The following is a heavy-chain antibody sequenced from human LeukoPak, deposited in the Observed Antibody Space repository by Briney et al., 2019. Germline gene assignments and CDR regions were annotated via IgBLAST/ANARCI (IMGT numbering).Heavy chain of an antibody. V-gene: IGHV4-39*01. J-gene: IGHJ5*02. D-gene: IGHD1-26*01. CDR3: ARTRAFNAFDP. CDR2: IYYSGST. Sequence: SETLSLTCTVSGGSISSSSYYWGWIRQPPGKGLEWIGSIYYSGSTYYNPSLKSRVTISVDTSKNQFSLKLSSVTAADTAVYYCARTRAFNAFDPWGQGTLVTVSS. CDR1: GGSISSSSYY.